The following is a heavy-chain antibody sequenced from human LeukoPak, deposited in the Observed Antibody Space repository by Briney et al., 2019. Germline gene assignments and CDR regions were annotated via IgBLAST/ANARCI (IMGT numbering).Heavy chain of an antibody. Sequence: SETLSLTCAVYGGSFSGYYWSWIRQPPGKGLKRIGEINHSGSTNYNPSLKSRVTIPVDTSKNQFSLKLSSVTAADTAAYYCARGRRYYDFWSGPTSYYYYMDVWGKGTTVTVSS. J-gene: IGHJ6*03. V-gene: IGHV4-34*01. CDR2: INHSGST. D-gene: IGHD3-3*01. CDR1: GGSFSGYY. CDR3: ARGRRYYDFWSGPTSYYYYMDV.